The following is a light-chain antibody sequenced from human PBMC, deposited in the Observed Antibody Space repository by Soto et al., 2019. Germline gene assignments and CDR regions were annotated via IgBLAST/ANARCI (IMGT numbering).Light chain of an antibody. CDR3: QSYDSSLSVWV. CDR2: GST. CDR1: SSNIGAGYD. Sequence: QSVLTQPPSVSGAPGQRVTISCTGSSSNIGAGYDVHWYQQLPGRAPKLLIYGSTNRPSGVPDRFSGSRSGTSASLAITGLQAEDEADSFCQSYDSSLSVWVFGGGTKLTVL. J-gene: IGLJ3*02. V-gene: IGLV1-40*01.